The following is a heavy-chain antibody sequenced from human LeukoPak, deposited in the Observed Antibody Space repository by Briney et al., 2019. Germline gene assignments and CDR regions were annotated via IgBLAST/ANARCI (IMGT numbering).Heavy chain of an antibody. CDR1: GGSISSYY. Sequence: SEALFPPFTISGGSISSYYWCWMLQPPVHGLEWIGDIYYSGSSNYNPPLITRVTIHVDTSKNQFSLKLSSVTAADTDVYYCAARTTGTFWAFDIWGQGTMVTVSS. V-gene: IGHV4-59*01. CDR2: IYYSGSS. J-gene: IGHJ3*02. D-gene: IGHD1-1*01. CDR3: AARTTGTFWAFDI.